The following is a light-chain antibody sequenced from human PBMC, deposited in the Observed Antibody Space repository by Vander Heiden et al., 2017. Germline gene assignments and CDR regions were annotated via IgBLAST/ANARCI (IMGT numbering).Light chain of an antibody. J-gene: IGKJ4*01. CDR2: AAS. Sequence: IQMTPSPSSLAASVGDRVTSTCRASQSISSYLNWYQQKPGKAPKLLIYAASSLQSGVPSRFSGSGSGTDFTLTISSLQPEDFATYYCQQSYSTPLTFGGGTKVEIK. CDR3: QQSYSTPLT. V-gene: IGKV1-39*01. CDR1: QSISSY.